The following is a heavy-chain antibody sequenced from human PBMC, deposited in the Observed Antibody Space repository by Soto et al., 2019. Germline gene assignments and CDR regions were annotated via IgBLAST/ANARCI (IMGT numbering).Heavy chain of an antibody. D-gene: IGHD3-16*01. CDR2: IWYDGSNK. V-gene: IGHV3-33*01. CDR3: ASDPVITLLGAADYHYYGMDV. CDR1: GFTFSSYG. J-gene: IGHJ6*02. Sequence: PRGSLRLSCAAYGFTFSSYGMHWVRQAPGKGLEWVAVIWYDGSNKSYADSVKGRFTISRDNSKNTLYLQMNSLRAEDTAVHYCASDPVITLLGAADYHYYGMDVWGQGTTVTVSS.